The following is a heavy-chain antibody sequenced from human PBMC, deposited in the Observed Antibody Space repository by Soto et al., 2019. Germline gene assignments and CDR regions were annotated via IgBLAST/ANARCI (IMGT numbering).Heavy chain of an antibody. CDR2: IYYSGST. J-gene: IGHJ4*02. Sequence: QVQLQESGPGLVKPSQTLSLTCTVSGGSISSGGYYWSWIRQHPGKGLEWIGYIYYSGSTYYNPSLKSRVTISVDESQNQFSLKLSAVTAADTAVYYCARGGGYGDYDEGGSDYWGQGTLVTVSS. CDR3: ARGGGYGDYDEGGSDY. D-gene: IGHD4-17*01. CDR1: GGSISSGGYY. V-gene: IGHV4-31*03.